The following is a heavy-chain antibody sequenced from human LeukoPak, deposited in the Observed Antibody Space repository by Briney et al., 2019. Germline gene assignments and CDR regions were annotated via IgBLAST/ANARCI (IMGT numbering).Heavy chain of an antibody. CDR3: ARRGDYDSSGYYYFDY. D-gene: IGHD3-22*01. J-gene: IGHJ4*02. Sequence: GASVKVSCKASGGTFSSYAISWLRQAPGQGLEWMGGIIPIFGTANYAQKFQGRVTITTDESTSTAYMELSSLRSEDTAVYYCARRGDYDSSGYYYFDYWGQGTLVTVSS. V-gene: IGHV1-69*05. CDR1: GGTFSSYA. CDR2: IIPIFGTA.